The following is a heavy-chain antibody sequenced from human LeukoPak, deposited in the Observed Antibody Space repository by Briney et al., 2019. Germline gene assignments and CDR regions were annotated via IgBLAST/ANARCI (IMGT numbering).Heavy chain of an antibody. V-gene: IGHV1-46*01. CDR2: INPSGDFR. J-gene: IGHJ5*02. CDR3: ARDGRGSRSSWFDP. D-gene: IGHD3-10*01. Sequence: ASVKVSCKASGYTFGTHWMHWVRQAPGQGLEWMGIINPSGDFRSYAQKFQGRVTVTRDMSTRTVYMELSDLEPEDTAVYYCARDGRGSRSSWFDPWGQGTLVIVSS. CDR1: GYTFGTHW.